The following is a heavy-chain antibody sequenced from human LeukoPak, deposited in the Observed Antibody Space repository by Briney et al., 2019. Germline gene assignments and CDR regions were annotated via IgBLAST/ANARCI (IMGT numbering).Heavy chain of an antibody. D-gene: IGHD3-22*01. CDR3: ARCFISPLGGYYYSDAFDI. CDR1: GGSISTSNYH. V-gene: IGHV4-39*07. CDR2: IFYSGST. Sequence: PSETLSLTCTVSGGSISTSNYHWGWIRQPPGKGLEWIGNIFYSGSTYYSPSLKSRVTISVDTSKNQFSLKLSSVTAADTAVYYCARCFISPLGGYYYSDAFDIWGQGTMVTVSS. J-gene: IGHJ3*02.